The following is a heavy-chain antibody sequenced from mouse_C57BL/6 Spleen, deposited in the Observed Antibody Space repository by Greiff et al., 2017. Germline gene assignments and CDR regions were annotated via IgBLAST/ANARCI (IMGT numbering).Heavy chain of an antibody. V-gene: IGHV10-1*01. CDR1: GFSFNTYA. Sequence: EVQRVESGGGLVQPKGSLKLSCAASGFSFNTYAMNWVRQAPGKGLEWVARIRSKSNNYATYYADSVKDRFTISRDDSESMLYLQMNNLKTEDTAMYYCVRHGGGSSYYAMDYWGQGTSVTVSS. J-gene: IGHJ4*01. CDR3: VRHGGGSSYYAMDY. D-gene: IGHD1-1*01. CDR2: IRSKSNNYAT.